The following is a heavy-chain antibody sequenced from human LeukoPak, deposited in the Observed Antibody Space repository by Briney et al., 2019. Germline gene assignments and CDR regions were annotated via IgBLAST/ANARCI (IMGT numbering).Heavy chain of an antibody. J-gene: IGHJ5*02. CDR3: ARSGAYAVAGDR. CDR1: GGSISSGGYY. Sequence: SQTLSLTCTVSGGSISSGGYYWSWIRRHPGKGLEWIGYIYYSGSTYYNPSLKSRVTISVDTSKNQFSLKLSSVTAADTAAYYCARSGAYAVAGDRWGQGTLVTVSS. CDR2: IYYSGST. V-gene: IGHV4-31*03. D-gene: IGHD6-19*01.